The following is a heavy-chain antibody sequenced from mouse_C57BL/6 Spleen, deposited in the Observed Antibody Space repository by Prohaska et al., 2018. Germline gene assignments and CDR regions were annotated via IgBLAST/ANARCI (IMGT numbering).Heavy chain of an antibody. CDR2: INPNNGGT. D-gene: IGHD2-4*01. Sequence: HGKSLEWIGDINPNNGGTSYNQKFKGKATLTVDKSSSTAYMELRSLTSEDSAVYYCARGLRLSWFAYWGQGTLVTVSA. CDR3: ARGLRLSWFAY. J-gene: IGHJ3*01. V-gene: IGHV1-26*01.